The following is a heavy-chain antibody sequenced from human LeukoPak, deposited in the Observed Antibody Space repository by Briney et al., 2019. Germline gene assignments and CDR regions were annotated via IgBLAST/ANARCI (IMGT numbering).Heavy chain of an antibody. CDR2: ISGSGGST. D-gene: IGHD3-3*01. CDR1: GFTFSSYA. CDR3: AKEPLISRGEWLLYDY. Sequence: GGSLRLSCAASGFTFSSYAMSWVRQAPGKGLEWVSAISGSGGSTYYADSVKGRFTISRDNSKNTLYLQMNSLRAEDTAVYYCAKEPLISRGEWLLYDYWGQGTLVTVSS. J-gene: IGHJ4*02. V-gene: IGHV3-23*01.